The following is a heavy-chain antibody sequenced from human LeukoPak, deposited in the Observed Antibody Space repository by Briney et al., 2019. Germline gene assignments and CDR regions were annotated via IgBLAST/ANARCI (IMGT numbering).Heavy chain of an antibody. CDR3: ANMAVPA. Sequence: GGSLRLSCAASGFTFSSNWMNRVRQAPGKGLVWVSRINSDGSTITYADSVKGRFTICRDNAKNTLYLQMNSLRAEDTAVYYCANMAVPALGQGTLVTVSS. CDR1: GFTFSSNW. V-gene: IGHV3-74*01. CDR2: INSDGSTI. J-gene: IGHJ5*02. D-gene: IGHD6-19*01.